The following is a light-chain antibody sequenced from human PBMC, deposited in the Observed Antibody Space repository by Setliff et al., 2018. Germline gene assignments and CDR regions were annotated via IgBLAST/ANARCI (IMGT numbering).Light chain of an antibody. Sequence: QSVLTQPPPASGSPGQSVTISCTGTSSDVGGYNYVSWYQQHPGKAPKLMIYEVSKWPSGVPDRFSGSKSGNTASLTVSGLQAEDEADYYCSSYAGSNNYVFGTGTKV. V-gene: IGLV2-8*01. CDR1: SSDVGGYNY. J-gene: IGLJ1*01. CDR3: SSYAGSNNYV. CDR2: EVS.